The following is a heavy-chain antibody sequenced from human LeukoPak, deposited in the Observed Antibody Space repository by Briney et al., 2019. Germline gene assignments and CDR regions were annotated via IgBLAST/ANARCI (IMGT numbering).Heavy chain of an antibody. Sequence: ASVKVSCKASGYSFTGYYIHWVRQAPGQGLEWMVCINPNNGGTNFAQKFQGRVTMTRDTSISTAYMELSRLRSDDTAIYYCAKDQNTGYANNWFDPWGQGTLVTVSS. D-gene: IGHD5-12*01. J-gene: IGHJ5*02. CDR3: AKDQNTGYANNWFDP. CDR2: INPNNGGT. CDR1: GYSFTGYY. V-gene: IGHV1-2*02.